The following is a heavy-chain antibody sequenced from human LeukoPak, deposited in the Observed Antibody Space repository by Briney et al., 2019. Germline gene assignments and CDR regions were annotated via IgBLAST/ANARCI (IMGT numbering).Heavy chain of an antibody. J-gene: IGHJ6*03. V-gene: IGHV3-48*03. CDR3: AREAAAGTFYYYYYYMDV. D-gene: IGHD6-13*01. Sequence: GGSLRLSCAASGFTFSSYEMNWVRQAPGKGLEWVSYISSSGSTIYYADSVKGRFTISRDNAKNSLYLQMNSLRAEDTALYYCAREAAAGTFYYYYYYMDVWGKGTTVTVSS. CDR1: GFTFSSYE. CDR2: ISSSGSTI.